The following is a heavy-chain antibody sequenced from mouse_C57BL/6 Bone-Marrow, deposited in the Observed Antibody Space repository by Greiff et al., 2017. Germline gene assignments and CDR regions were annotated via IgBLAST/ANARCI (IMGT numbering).Heavy chain of an antibody. CDR1: GFNIKDDY. CDR2: IDPENGDT. CDR3: TRIAY. Sequence: EVQLQESGAELVRPGASVKLSCTASGFNIKDDYMHWVKQRPEQGLEWIGWIDPENGDTEYASKFQGKATITVDTSSNPAYLLLSSLTSEDTAVYYCTRIAYWGQGTLVTVSA. V-gene: IGHV14-4*01. J-gene: IGHJ3*01.